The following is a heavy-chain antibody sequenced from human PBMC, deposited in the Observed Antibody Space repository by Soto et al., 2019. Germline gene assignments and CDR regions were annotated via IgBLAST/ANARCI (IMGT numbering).Heavy chain of an antibody. J-gene: IGHJ5*01. CDR2: ISGSVDGT. V-gene: IGHV3-23*01. CDR1: GFSFSLYA. CDR3: AKDIYGSNWYDY. D-gene: IGHD3-16*01. Sequence: EVQLLDSGGGLVQPGGSLRLSCAASGFSFSLYAMSWVRQAPGKGLEWVSGISGSVDGTHYADSVKDRFTISRANSKNTLYLQMSSLIAEDTAVYYCAKDIYGSNWYDYWGQGTLVTVSS.